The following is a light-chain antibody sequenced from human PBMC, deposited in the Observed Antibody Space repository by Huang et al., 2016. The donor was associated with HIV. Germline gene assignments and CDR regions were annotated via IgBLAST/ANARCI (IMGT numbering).Light chain of an antibody. J-gene: IGKJ1*01. CDR1: QSVGTS. V-gene: IGKV3-15*01. CDR2: TAS. Sequence: EIVVTQSLATLSLSPGERATLSCRASQSVGTSLAWYQQKPGQAPRLLIYTASSRMPDVPARLSGSGSGTEFTLTISSLQSEDFAVYFCQQYSNWPRRTFGQGTKV. CDR3: QQYSNWPRRT.